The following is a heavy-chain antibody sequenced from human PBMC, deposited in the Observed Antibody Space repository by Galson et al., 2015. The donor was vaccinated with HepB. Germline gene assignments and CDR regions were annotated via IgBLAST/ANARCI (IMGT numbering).Heavy chain of an antibody. Sequence: PALVKPTQTLTLTCTFSGFSLSTSGMCVSWIRQPPGKALEWLARIDWDDDKYYSTSLKTRLTISKDTSKNQVVLTMTNMDPVDTATYYCARIRGLDYGSGRFDFDYWGQGTLVTVSS. CDR2: IDWDDDK. CDR1: GFSLSTSGMC. D-gene: IGHD3-10*01. V-gene: IGHV2-70*11. J-gene: IGHJ4*02. CDR3: ARIRGLDYGSGRFDFDY.